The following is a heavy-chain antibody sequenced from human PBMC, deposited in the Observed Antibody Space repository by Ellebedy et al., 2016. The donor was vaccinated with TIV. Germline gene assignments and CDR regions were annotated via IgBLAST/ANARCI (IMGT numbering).Heavy chain of an antibody. CDR3: VKDHYRRNGISDAFDV. CDR1: GFSFSEYA. D-gene: IGHD1-1*01. V-gene: IGHV3-23*01. J-gene: IGHJ3*01. Sequence: GGSLRLSCAASGFSFSEYAMNWVRQAPGKGLEWVAHIGGSGSFIDYTDPVKGRFIISRDDSRNSLGLQMNSLRAEDTAVYYCVKDHYRRNGISDAFDVWGQGTVVTVS. CDR2: IGGSGSFI.